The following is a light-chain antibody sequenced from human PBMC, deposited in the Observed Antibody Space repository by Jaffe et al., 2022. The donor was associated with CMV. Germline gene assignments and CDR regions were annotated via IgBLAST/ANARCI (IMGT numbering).Light chain of an antibody. Sequence: DIHMTQSPSTLSASIGDRVTITCRASQSSSSWLAWYQQKPGKAPKLLIYKASSLESGVPSRFSGSGSGTEFTLTISSLQPDDFATYYCQQYNVYPWTFGQGTKVEIK. CDR1: QSSSSW. CDR3: QQYNVYPWT. V-gene: IGKV1-5*03. J-gene: IGKJ1*01. CDR2: KAS.